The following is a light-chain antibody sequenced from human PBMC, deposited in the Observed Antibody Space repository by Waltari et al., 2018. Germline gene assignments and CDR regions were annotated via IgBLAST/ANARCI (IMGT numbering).Light chain of an antibody. J-gene: IGKJ4*01. CDR2: WAS. V-gene: IGKV4-1*01. CDR3: QQYYSFPLT. Sequence: PDSLAVSLGERATINCKSSQSVLYSSNNKNFLAWYQQKPGQPPKLLIHWASIRESGVPDRFGGSGSGADFTLTISSLQAEDVAVYYCQQYYSFPLTFGGGTKVEIK. CDR1: QSVLYSSNNKNF.